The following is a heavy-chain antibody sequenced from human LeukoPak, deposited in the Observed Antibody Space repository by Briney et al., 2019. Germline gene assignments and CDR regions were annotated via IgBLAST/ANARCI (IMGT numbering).Heavy chain of an antibody. CDR1: GFTFGSYG. D-gene: IGHD3-22*01. V-gene: IGHV1-3*04. J-gene: IGHJ4*02. CDR2: INTGNGQT. Sequence: GGSLRLSCAASGFTFGSYGMHWVRQAPGQSLEWMGWINTGNGQTRYSQQFQDRVTITRDTSASTTYMELSSLRSEDTAVYYCATTPRNYHDSSEEDNWGQGTLVTVSS. CDR3: ATTPRNYHDSSEEDN.